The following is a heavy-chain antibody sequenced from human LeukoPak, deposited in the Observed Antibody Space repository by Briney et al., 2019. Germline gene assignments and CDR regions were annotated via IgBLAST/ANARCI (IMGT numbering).Heavy chain of an antibody. D-gene: IGHD5-18*01. CDR3: ARSEYSYPQAHFDY. CDR2: INPNSGGT. CDR1: GYTFTGYY. V-gene: IGHV1-2*06. J-gene: IGHJ4*02. Sequence: ASVKVSCKASGYTFTGYYMHWVRQAPGQGLEWMGRINPNSGGTNYAQKFQGRVTMTRDTSISTAYMELSRLRSDDTAVYHCARSEYSYPQAHFDYWGQGTLVTVSS.